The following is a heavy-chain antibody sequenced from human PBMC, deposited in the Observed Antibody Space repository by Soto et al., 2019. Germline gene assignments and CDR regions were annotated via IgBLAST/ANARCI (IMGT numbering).Heavy chain of an antibody. V-gene: IGHV1-3*01. Sequence: QVQLVQSGAEVKKPGASVKVSCKASGYTFTSYAMHWVRQAPGQRLEWMGWINAGNGNTKYSQKFQGRVTITRDTSASTAYMELSSLRSEDTAVYYCARGIVVVTALDYWGRGTLVTVSS. J-gene: IGHJ4*02. CDR3: ARGIVVVTALDY. CDR1: GYTFTSYA. CDR2: INAGNGNT. D-gene: IGHD2-21*02.